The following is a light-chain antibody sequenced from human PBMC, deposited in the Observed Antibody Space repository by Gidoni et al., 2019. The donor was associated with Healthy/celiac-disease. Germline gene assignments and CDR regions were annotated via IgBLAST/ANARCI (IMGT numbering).Light chain of an antibody. Sequence: DIQMPQSPSSLSASVGDRVTITCRASQSISSYLNWYQQKPGKAPKLLIYAASSLKSGVPSRFSGSGSGTDFTLTISSLQPEDFATYYCQQSYNTPLTFGGGTKVEIK. J-gene: IGKJ4*01. CDR1: QSISSY. CDR2: AAS. V-gene: IGKV1-39*01. CDR3: QQSYNTPLT.